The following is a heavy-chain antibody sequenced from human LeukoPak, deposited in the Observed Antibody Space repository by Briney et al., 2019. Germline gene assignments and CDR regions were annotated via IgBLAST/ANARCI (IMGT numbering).Heavy chain of an antibody. V-gene: IGHV3-23*01. Sequence: PGGSLRLSCAASGFTFSSYAMSWVRQAPGKGLEWVSAISGSGGSTYYADSVKGRFTISRDNSKNTPYLQMNSLRAEDTAVYYCAKGVDYDFWSGYFDYWGQGTLVTVSS. CDR2: ISGSGGST. CDR3: AKGVDYDFWSGYFDY. D-gene: IGHD3-3*01. CDR1: GFTFSSYA. J-gene: IGHJ4*02.